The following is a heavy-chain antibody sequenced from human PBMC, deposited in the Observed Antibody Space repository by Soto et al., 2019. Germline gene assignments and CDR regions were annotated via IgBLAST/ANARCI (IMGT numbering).Heavy chain of an antibody. D-gene: IGHD2-8*02. CDR3: AHSSTDSGCWFQSGVGP. V-gene: IGHV2-5*02. CDR2: IYWDDDK. J-gene: IGHJ5*02. CDR1: GFSLSTYGVA. Sequence: QITLKESGPTLVKPTQTLTLTCTVSGFSLSTYGVAVGWIRQPPGKALEWVAVIYWDDDKRYSPSLKSRLTLAKXXSXDPXVRTLTSVDPVDTGTYYGAHSSTDSGCWFQSGVGPWGQGTLVTGSS.